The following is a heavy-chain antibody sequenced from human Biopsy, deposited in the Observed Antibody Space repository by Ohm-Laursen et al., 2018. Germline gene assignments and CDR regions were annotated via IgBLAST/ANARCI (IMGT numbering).Heavy chain of an antibody. V-gene: IGHV3-9*01. CDR1: GFTFDDYA. D-gene: IGHD5-24*01. J-gene: IGHJ3*02. CDR2: ISWNSGRI. Sequence: SLRLSCTASGFTFDDYAMHWVRQAPRKGLEWVSGISWNSGRIAYADSVKGRFTISRDNAKNSLYLQMNSLRAEDTALYYCAKGQAPDGYNYAFDIWGQGTMLTVSS. CDR3: AKGQAPDGYNYAFDI.